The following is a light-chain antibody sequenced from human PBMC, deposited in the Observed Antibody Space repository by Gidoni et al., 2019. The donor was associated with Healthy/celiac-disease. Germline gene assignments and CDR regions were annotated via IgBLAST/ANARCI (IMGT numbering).Light chain of an antibody. CDR3: QQYNNWPLYT. Sequence: EIVMPQSPATLSVSPGERATLSCRASQSVSSNLAWYQQKPGQAPRLLIYGASTRATGIPARFSGSGSGTELTLTISSLQSEDFAVYYCQQYNNWPLYTFGQGTKLEIK. CDR1: QSVSSN. CDR2: GAS. V-gene: IGKV3-15*01. J-gene: IGKJ2*01.